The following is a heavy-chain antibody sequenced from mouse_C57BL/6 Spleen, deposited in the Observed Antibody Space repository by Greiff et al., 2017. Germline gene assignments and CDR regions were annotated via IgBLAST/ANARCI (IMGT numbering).Heavy chain of an antibody. CDR2: IDPSDSYT. CDR1: GYTFTSYW. V-gene: IGHV1-69*01. J-gene: IGHJ4*01. D-gene: IGHD1-1*01. CDR3: ARAFHYYGSSYGYYAMDY. Sequence: VQLQQPGAELVMPGASVKLSCKASGYTFTSYWMHWVKQRPGQGLEWIGEIDPSDSYTNYNQKFKGKSTLTVDKSSSTAYMQLSSLTSEDSAVYYCARAFHYYGSSYGYYAMDYWGQGTSVTVSS.